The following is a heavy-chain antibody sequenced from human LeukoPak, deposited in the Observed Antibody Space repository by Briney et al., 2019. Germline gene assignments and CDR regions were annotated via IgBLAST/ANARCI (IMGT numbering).Heavy chain of an antibody. D-gene: IGHD6-19*01. J-gene: IGHJ4*02. Sequence: GGSLRLSCAASGFTFSSYAMSWVRQAPGKGLEWVSAISVSGGSTYYAESVKGRFTISRDNSKNTLYLQMNSLRAEDTAVYYCAKDPRPNSSGWYGGPFDYWGQGTLVTVSS. CDR1: GFTFSSYA. V-gene: IGHV3-23*01. CDR2: ISVSGGST. CDR3: AKDPRPNSSGWYGGPFDY.